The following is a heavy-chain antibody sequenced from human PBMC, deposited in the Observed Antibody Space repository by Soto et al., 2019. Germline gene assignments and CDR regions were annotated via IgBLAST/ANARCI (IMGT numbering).Heavy chain of an antibody. CDR1: DYTFSDYG. J-gene: IGHJ4*02. Sequence: QVQLVQSGPEVKKPGASVRVSCKTSDYTFSDYGITWVRQAPGEGLEWMAWISGYNGNTNYAQQFQGRVTMTTDRPTSTAFMELRGLRYDDTAVYYCARARGIAVADDYWGQGTLVTVSS. D-gene: IGHD6-19*01. CDR2: ISGYNGNT. V-gene: IGHV1-18*04. CDR3: ARARGIAVADDY.